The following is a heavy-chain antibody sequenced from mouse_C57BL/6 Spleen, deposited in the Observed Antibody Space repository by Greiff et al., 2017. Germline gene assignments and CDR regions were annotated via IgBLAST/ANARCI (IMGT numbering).Heavy chain of an antibody. CDR2: ISYDGSN. V-gene: IGHV3-6*01. CDR3: ARAIRRNYAMGY. J-gene: IGHJ4*01. Sequence: EVKLMESGPGLVKPSQSLSLTCSVTGYSITSGYYWNWIRQFPGNKLEWMGYISYDGSNNYNPSLKNRISITRDTSKNQFFLKLNSVTTEDTATYYCARAIRRNYAMGYWGQGASVTVSS. CDR1: GYSITSGYY.